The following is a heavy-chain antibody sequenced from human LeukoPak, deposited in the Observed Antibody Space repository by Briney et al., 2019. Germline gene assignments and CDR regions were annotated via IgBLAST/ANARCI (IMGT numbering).Heavy chain of an antibody. CDR3: ASTSASG. J-gene: IGHJ4*02. CDR2: INNNGSST. V-gene: IGHV3-74*01. Sequence: GGSLRLSCAVSGFTFSSYWMHWVRQAPGKGLEWVSRINNNGSSTVYADSVKGRFTISRDNAKNTLYLQMNSLRAEDTAVCYCASTSASGWGQGTLVTVSS. CDR1: GFTFSSYW. D-gene: IGHD3-10*01.